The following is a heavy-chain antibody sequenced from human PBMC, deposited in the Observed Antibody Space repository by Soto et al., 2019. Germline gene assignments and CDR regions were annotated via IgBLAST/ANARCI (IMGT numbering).Heavy chain of an antibody. CDR2: ISYDGSNK. V-gene: IGHV3-30*18. CDR3: AKAMSGWAYYYYGMDL. Sequence: GGSLRLSCAASGFTFSSYCIHWVRQAPGKGLEWVAVISYDGSNKYYADSVKGRFTISRDNSKKTLYLQMNSLRAEDTAVYYCAKAMSGWAYYYYGMDLGGQEPRVTSP. CDR1: GFTFSSYC. J-gene: IGHJ6*02. D-gene: IGHD6-19*01.